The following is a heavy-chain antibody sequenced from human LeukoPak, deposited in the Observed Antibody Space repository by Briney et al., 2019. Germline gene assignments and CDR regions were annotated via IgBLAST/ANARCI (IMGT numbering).Heavy chain of an antibody. CDR2: ISYDGSNK. D-gene: IGHD1-26*01. J-gene: IGHJ6*02. CDR3: ARELPTYYYGMDV. V-gene: IGHV3-30-3*01. CDR1: GFTFSSYA. Sequence: RGSLRLSCAASGFTFSSYAMHWVRQAPGKGLEWVAVISYDGSNKYYADSVKGRFTISRDNSKNTLYLQMNSLRAEDTAVYYCARELPTYYYGMDVWGQGTTVTVSS.